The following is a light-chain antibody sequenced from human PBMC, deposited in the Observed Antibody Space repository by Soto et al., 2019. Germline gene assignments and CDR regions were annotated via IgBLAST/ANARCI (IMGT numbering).Light chain of an antibody. CDR1: QSINSW. Sequence: DIQMTQSPSSVSASVGDSVTITCRASQSINSWLAWYQQKPGKAPKLLIYAASNLQSGVPSRFSGSGSGTDFTLTISSLQPEDFATYFCQQANSFPRTFGQGTKVDIK. CDR2: AAS. V-gene: IGKV1-12*01. CDR3: QQANSFPRT. J-gene: IGKJ1*01.